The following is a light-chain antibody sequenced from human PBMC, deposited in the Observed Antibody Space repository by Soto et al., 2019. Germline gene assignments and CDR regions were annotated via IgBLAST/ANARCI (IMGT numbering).Light chain of an antibody. V-gene: IGKV1-39*01. CDR2: AAS. Sequence: DIQMTQPPSSLSASVGDRVTITCRASQSINTSLNWYQQKPGKAPKLLIYAASNLQSGVPTRFSGSGSGTDFTLTVTSLQPEDSATYYCQQSYSTPRTFGQGTMVEI. CDR3: QQSYSTPRT. CDR1: QSINTS. J-gene: IGKJ1*01.